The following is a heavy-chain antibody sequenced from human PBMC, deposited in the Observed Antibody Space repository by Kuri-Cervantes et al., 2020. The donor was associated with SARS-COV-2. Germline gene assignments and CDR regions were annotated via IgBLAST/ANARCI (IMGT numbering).Heavy chain of an antibody. Sequence: GGSLRLSCKGSGYSFTSYWIGWVRQMPGKGLEWMGIIYPGDSDTRYSPSFQGQVTISADKSISTAYLQWSSLKASDTAMYYCARNHDWPLPYDAFDIWGQGEMVTVSS. J-gene: IGHJ3*02. V-gene: IGHV5-51*01. CDR3: ARNHDWPLPYDAFDI. CDR2: IYPGDSDT. D-gene: IGHD3-9*01. CDR1: GYSFTSYW.